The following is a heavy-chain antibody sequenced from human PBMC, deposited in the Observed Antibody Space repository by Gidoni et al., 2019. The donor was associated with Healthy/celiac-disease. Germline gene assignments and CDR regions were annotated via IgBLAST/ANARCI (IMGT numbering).Heavy chain of an antibody. CDR1: GFTFSSYW. D-gene: IGHD3-3*01. V-gene: IGHV3-74*01. Sequence: EVQLVESGGGLVQPGGSLRLSCAASGFTFSSYWMHWVRQAPGKGLVWVSRINRDGSSTSDADSVKGRFTISRANAKNTRYLQMNSLRAEDTAVYYCARDNTIFGVVTNFDYWGQGTLVTVSS. CDR3: ARDNTIFGVVTNFDY. J-gene: IGHJ4*02. CDR2: INRDGSST.